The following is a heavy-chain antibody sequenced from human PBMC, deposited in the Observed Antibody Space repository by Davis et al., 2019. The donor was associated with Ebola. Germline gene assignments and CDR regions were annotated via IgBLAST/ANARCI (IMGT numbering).Heavy chain of an antibody. CDR2: INRSGST. D-gene: IGHD4-17*01. CDR1: GGSFSGYY. CDR3: ARTYGPYAFDI. Sequence: MPSETLSLTCAVYGGSFSGYYWSWIRQPPGKGLEWIGEINRSGSTNYNPSLKSRVTISVDTSKNQFSLKLSSVTAADTAVYYCARTYGPYAFDIWGQGTMVTVSS. J-gene: IGHJ3*02. V-gene: IGHV4-34*01.